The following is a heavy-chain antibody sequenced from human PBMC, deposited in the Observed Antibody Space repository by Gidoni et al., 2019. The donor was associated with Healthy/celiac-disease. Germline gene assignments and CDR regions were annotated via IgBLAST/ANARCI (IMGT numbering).Heavy chain of an antibody. Sequence: EVQLVESGGGLVKPGGSLRLSCAASGFTFSSYSMNWVRQAPGKGLEWVSSISSSSSYIYYADSVKGRFTISRDNAKNSLYLQMNSLRAEDTAVYYCARDNPMITFGGGHDYWGQGTLVTVSS. CDR2: ISSSSSYI. CDR3: ARDNPMITFGGGHDY. CDR1: GFTFSSYS. V-gene: IGHV3-21*01. D-gene: IGHD3-16*01. J-gene: IGHJ4*02.